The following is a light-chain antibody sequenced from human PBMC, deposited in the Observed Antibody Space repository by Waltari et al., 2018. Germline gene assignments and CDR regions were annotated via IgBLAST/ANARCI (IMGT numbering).Light chain of an antibody. J-gene: IGKJ4*01. CDR2: GAS. Sequence: EIVMTQSPATLSVSPGERATLSCRASQSVSSNLACYQQIPGQAPSLLIYGASTRATGFPARFSGSGSGTEFTLTISSLQSEDFAVYYCQQYNNWPPELTFGGGTKVEIK. CDR3: QQYNNWPPELT. V-gene: IGKV3-15*01. CDR1: QSVSSN.